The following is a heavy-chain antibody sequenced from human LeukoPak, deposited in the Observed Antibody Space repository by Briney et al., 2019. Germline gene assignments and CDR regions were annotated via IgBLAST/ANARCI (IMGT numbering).Heavy chain of an antibody. CDR1: GGSISSGGYY. CDR2: TYYSGST. D-gene: IGHD3-22*01. V-gene: IGHV4-31*03. CDR3: ARDPYYYDSSGYYDAFDI. Sequence: SQTLSLTCTVSGGSISSGGYYWSWIRQHPGKGLEWIGYTYYSGSTYYNPSLKSRVTVSVDTSKNQFSLKLSSVTAADTAVYYCARDPYYYDSSGYYDAFDIWGQGTMVTVSS. J-gene: IGHJ3*02.